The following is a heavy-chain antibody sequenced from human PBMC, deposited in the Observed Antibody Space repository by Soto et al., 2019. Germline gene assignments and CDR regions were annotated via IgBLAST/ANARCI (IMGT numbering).Heavy chain of an antibody. CDR1: GGTFSSHT. Sequence: QVQLVQSGAEVTKPGSSVTVSCRASGGTFSSHTISWLRQAPGQGLEWMGGLIPFFGTRNYAEKFQGRATITPAESTSTAYMELSNLRFDDTAVYYCATQEGLPLAPPRPFDFCGQGTLVTVSS. D-gene: IGHD3-3*02. V-gene: IGHV1-69*01. J-gene: IGHJ4*02. CDR3: ATQEGLPLAPPRPFDF. CDR2: LIPFFGTR.